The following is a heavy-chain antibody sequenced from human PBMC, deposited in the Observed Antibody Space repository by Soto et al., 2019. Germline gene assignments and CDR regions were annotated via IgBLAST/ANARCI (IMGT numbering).Heavy chain of an antibody. D-gene: IGHD3-10*01. Sequence: VQLVQSGAEVKKPGSSVKVSCKGSGGTLNTYTISWVRQAPGQGLEWMGGIIPMFGTANYAQGFQGRVTITADESTSTAYMELNNPRSEDTAVYFCASAVGGGLLMPAALGYYYGMDVWGQGTTVTVSS. CDR1: GGTLNTYT. CDR3: ASAVGGGLLMPAALGYYYGMDV. CDR2: IIPMFGTA. J-gene: IGHJ6*02. V-gene: IGHV1-69*12.